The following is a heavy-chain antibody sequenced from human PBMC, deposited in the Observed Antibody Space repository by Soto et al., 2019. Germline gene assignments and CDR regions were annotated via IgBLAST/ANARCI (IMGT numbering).Heavy chain of an antibody. CDR2: INPSAGSP. CDR1: GYSFTSYY. V-gene: IGHV1-46*01. CDR3: ARVRATLTTYYYSGMDV. Sequence: QVQLVQSGAEVKKPGASVKVSCKASGYSFTSYYIHWVRQAPGQGLEWVAIINPSAGSPSYAQKCQGRVTLTRDTSTSTVNMELSNLRSDDTAVYYCARVRATLTTYYYSGMDVWGQGTTVTVSS. J-gene: IGHJ6*02. D-gene: IGHD4-17*01.